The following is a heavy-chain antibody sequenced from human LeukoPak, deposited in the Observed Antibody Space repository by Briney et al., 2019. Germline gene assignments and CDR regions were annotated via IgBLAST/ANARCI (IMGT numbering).Heavy chain of an antibody. CDR1: GLTFSTYG. V-gene: IGHV3-30*03. D-gene: IGHD5-18*01. CDR2: ISHDGSTK. J-gene: IGHJ4*02. Sequence: GGSLRLSCAASGLTFSTYGMHWVRQAPGKGLEWVAVISHDGSTKKYADAVKGRFTISSDKSKNTVYLQMNSLRPEDTAVYYCARDLFRGYSYGPPNYWGRGTLVTVSS. CDR3: ARDLFRGYSYGPPNY.